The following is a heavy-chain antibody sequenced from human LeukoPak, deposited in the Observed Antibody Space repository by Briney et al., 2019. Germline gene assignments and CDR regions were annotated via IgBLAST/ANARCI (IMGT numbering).Heavy chain of an antibody. Sequence: GGSLRLSCAASGFTFSNYRMNWVRQAPGKGLEWVSSISRSSTYIYYADSVKGRFTISRDNAKNSLYLQMNSLRAEDTAVYYCAREGDGYNEFDYWSQGTLVTVSS. CDR2: ISRSSTYI. J-gene: IGHJ4*02. V-gene: IGHV3-21*01. CDR1: GFTFSNYR. D-gene: IGHD5-24*01. CDR3: AREGDGYNEFDY.